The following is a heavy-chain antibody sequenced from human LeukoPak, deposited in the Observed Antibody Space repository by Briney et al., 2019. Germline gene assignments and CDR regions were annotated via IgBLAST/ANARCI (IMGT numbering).Heavy chain of an antibody. Sequence: EWVSAISGSGGSTYYADSVKGRFTISRDNSKNTLYLQMNSLRAEDTAVYYCAKGRDKSSSSWFDYWGQGTLVTVSS. CDR3: AKGRDKSSSSWFDY. J-gene: IGHJ4*02. CDR2: ISGSGGST. D-gene: IGHD6-6*01. V-gene: IGHV3-23*01.